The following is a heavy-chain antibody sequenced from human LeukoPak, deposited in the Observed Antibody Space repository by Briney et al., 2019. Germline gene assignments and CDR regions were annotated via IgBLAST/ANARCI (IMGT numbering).Heavy chain of an antibody. Sequence: GGSLRLSFAASGFTFSSYGMHWVRQAPGKGLEWVAVISYDGSNKYYADSVKGRFTISRDNSKNTLYLQMNSLRAEDTAVYYCAKALDPTVTTHFDYWGQGTLVTVSS. D-gene: IGHD4-17*01. CDR2: ISYDGSNK. CDR3: AKALDPTVTTHFDY. V-gene: IGHV3-30*18. CDR1: GFTFSSYG. J-gene: IGHJ4*02.